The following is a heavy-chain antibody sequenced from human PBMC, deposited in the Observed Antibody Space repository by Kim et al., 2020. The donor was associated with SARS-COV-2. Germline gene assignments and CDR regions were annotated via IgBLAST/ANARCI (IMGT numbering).Heavy chain of an antibody. D-gene: IGHD5-12*01. CDR3: VRFGYGNY. V-gene: IGHV4-59*08. CDR1: GGSFSIYY. CDR2: IQYGGST. J-gene: IGHJ4*02. Sequence: SETLSLTCTVSGGSFSIYYWNWIRQSPEKGLEWIGFIQYGGSTSYNPSLKSRVTMSLDTSKSQYPLQLTSVTAADTAVYYCVRFGYGNYWGQGTLVTVSS.